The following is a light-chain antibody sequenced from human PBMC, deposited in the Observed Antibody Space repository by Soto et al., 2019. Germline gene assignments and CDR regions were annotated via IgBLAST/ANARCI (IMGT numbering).Light chain of an antibody. V-gene: IGKV3-15*01. J-gene: IGKJ1*01. Sequence: EIVMTQSPATLSVSPGERATLSCRASQSVSSNLAWYQQKPGQAPRLLIYGASTRATGIPARFSGSGSGTESNLTISSLQSEDFAVYYCQQYNNLPRTFGQGTKVEIK. CDR3: QQYNNLPRT. CDR2: GAS. CDR1: QSVSSN.